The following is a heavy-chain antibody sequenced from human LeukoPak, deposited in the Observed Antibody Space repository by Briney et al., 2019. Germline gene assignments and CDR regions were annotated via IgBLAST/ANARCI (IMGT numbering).Heavy chain of an antibody. J-gene: IGHJ5*02. Sequence: SETLSLTCTVSGGSISSYYWSWIRQPPGKGLEWLGCFYHSENTNYNPSLKSRVTISVDTSNNQFFLRLTSVSAADTAVYYCTRDGSSRSLATWGQGTLVTVSS. CDR3: TRDGSSRSLAT. CDR1: GGSISSYY. D-gene: IGHD6-6*01. CDR2: FYHSENT. V-gene: IGHV4-59*01.